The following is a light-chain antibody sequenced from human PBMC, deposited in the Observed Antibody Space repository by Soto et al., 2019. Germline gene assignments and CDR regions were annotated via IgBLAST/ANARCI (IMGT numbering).Light chain of an antibody. CDR1: SSDVGGYNY. J-gene: IGLJ2*01. Sequence: QSALTQPPSASGSPGQSVTISCTGTSSDVGGYNYVSWYQQHPGKAPKLIIYEVSKRPSGVPDRFSGSKSANTASLTVSGLQGEDEADYYCSSYAGNNNLLFVGGTKLTVL. CDR2: EVS. CDR3: SSYAGNNNLL. V-gene: IGLV2-8*01.